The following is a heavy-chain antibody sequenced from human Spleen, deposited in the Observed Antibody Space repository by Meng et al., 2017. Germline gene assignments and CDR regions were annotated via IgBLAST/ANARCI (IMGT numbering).Heavy chain of an antibody. CDR1: GYIFTSYG. J-gene: IGHJ4*02. CDR2: IAAYNYDR. CDR3: ARALRDAYNYFDY. Sequence: QVQLVQSGADVKKPGASVKVSCKASGYIFTSYGITWVRQAPGQGLEWMGWIAAYNYDRNYAQNLQGRVTMTADPFTSTAYMELRNLRFDDSAVYYCARALRDAYNYFDYWGQGTLVTVSS. D-gene: IGHD5-24*01. V-gene: IGHV1-18*01.